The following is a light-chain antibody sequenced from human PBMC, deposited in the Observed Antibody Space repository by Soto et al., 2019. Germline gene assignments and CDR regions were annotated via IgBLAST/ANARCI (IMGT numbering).Light chain of an antibody. J-gene: IGKJ1*01. Sequence: ETVLTQSPGTLSLSPGERATLSCRASQSVRSSQLGWYQQKPGQAPRLLIYDASPKATGIPDRFSGHASGTDFTLTISRLEPEDFAVYYCQQYGTSPWTFGQGTKVEIK. V-gene: IGKV3-20*01. CDR1: QSVRSSQ. CDR3: QQYGTSPWT. CDR2: DAS.